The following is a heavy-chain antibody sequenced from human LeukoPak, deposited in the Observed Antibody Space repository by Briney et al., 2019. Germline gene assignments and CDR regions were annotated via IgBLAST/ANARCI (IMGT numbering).Heavy chain of an antibody. Sequence: GGSLRLSCAASGFTFSIYAMHWVRQAPGRGLEYVSAISDEGGSTYYANSVRGRFTISRDNSKDTLYLQMGSLRAEDTAVYYCARVDSSGWDDAFDYWGQGTLVTVSS. CDR1: GFTFSIYA. J-gene: IGHJ4*02. CDR2: ISDEGGST. D-gene: IGHD6-19*01. V-gene: IGHV3-64*01. CDR3: ARVDSSGWDDAFDY.